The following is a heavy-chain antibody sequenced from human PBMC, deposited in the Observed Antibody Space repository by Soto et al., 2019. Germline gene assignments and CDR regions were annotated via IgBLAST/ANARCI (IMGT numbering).Heavy chain of an antibody. D-gene: IGHD5-18*01. Sequence: EVQLEESGGALVQPGRSLRLSCAASGFTFDDYAMHWVRQVLGKGLEWVSSISWNSGNIGYADTVKGRFTTSRDNAKNSLYLQMNSLRHEDTALYYCVRSKGGYSYGTPFDSWGQGTLVTVSS. V-gene: IGHV3-9*01. CDR3: VRSKGGYSYGTPFDS. J-gene: IGHJ4*02. CDR1: GFTFDDYA. CDR2: ISWNSGNI.